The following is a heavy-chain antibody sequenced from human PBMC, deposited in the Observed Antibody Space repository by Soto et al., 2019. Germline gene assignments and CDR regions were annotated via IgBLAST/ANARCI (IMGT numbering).Heavy chain of an antibody. V-gene: IGHV3-30*03. Sequence: GGSLRLSCGAPGVTFKDYGMHWVRQAPGKGLEGVAVISYDGKQTYYADSVKGRFTISKDKSKRTLFLQMNSLRVDDTAVYYCARDGWGSNWYFDLWGRGTLVTVPQ. J-gene: IGHJ2*01. CDR1: GVTFKDYG. CDR2: ISYDGKQT. CDR3: ARDGWGSNWYFDL. D-gene: IGHD3-16*01.